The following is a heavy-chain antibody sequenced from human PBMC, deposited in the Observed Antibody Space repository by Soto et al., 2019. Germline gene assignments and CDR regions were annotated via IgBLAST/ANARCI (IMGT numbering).Heavy chain of an antibody. CDR2: VYYSGGA. CDR1: GVSIHNSHSF. CDR3: ARSGTAITMVRGVIITGFDY. D-gene: IGHD3-10*01. J-gene: IGHJ4*02. V-gene: IGHV4-39*01. Sequence: PSETLSLTCTVSGVSIHNSHSFWGWIRQPPGKGLEFIGTVYYSGGAHYNSSLKSRVTISVDTANNQVSLRMRSLTAADTAVYYCARSGTAITMVRGVIITGFDYWGQGNMVAVSS.